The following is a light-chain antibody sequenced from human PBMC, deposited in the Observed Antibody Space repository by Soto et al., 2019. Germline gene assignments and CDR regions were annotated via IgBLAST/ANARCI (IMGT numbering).Light chain of an antibody. V-gene: IGKV1-33*01. Sequence: DIPMTQSPSSLSASVGERVTITCRANEAISNYLNWYQQKPGRAPKLLIYDASTLETGVPSRFSGSGSGTHFTFTISSLQPEDVGTYYCQQYENLRLHTFGPGTKL. CDR1: EAISNY. CDR3: QQYENLRLHT. CDR2: DAS. J-gene: IGKJ2*01.